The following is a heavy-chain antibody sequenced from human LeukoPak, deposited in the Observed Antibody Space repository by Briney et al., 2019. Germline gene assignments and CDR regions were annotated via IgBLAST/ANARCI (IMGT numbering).Heavy chain of an antibody. CDR1: GYTFTGYY. CDR2: INPNSGGT. J-gene: IGHJ3*02. V-gene: IGHV1-2*02. D-gene: IGHD3-10*01. Sequence: ASVKVSCKASGYTFTGYYMHWVRQAPGQGLEWMGWINPNSGGTNYAQKFQGRVTMTRDTSISTAYKELSRLRSDDTAVYYCARERTPRGYYGSDRYAFDIWGQGTMVTVSS. CDR3: ARERTPRGYYGSDRYAFDI.